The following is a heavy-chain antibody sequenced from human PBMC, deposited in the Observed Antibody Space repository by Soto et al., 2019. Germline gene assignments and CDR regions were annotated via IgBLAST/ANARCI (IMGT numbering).Heavy chain of an antibody. V-gene: IGHV5-10-1*01. CDR3: ARRWCSGGSCYSDYYYGMDV. Sequence: GASLKISCKGTGYSLTSYWISWVRQMPGKGLEWMGRIDPSDSYTNYSPSFQGHVTISADKSISTAYLQWSSLKASDTAMYYCARRWCSGGSCYSDYYYGMDVWGQGTTVTVSS. CDR2: IDPSDSYT. CDR1: GYSLTSYW. J-gene: IGHJ6*02. D-gene: IGHD2-15*01.